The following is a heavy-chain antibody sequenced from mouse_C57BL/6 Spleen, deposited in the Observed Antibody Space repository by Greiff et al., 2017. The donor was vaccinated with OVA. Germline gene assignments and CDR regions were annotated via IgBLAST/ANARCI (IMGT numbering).Heavy chain of an antibody. CDR3: ARVWDYYGSSPWFAY. Sequence: EVQLQESGGGLVKPGGSLKLSCAASGFTFSDYGMHWVRQAPEKGLEWVAYISSGSSTIYYADTVKGRFTISRDNAKNTLFLQMTSLRSEDTAMYYCARVWDYYGSSPWFAYWGQGTLVTVSA. CDR1: GFTFSDYG. D-gene: IGHD1-1*01. CDR2: ISSGSSTI. V-gene: IGHV5-17*01. J-gene: IGHJ3*01.